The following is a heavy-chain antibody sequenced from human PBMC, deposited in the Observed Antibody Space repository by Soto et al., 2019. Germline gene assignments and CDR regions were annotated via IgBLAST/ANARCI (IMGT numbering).Heavy chain of an antibody. V-gene: IGHV1-69*13. Sequence: VASVKVSCKASGGTFSSYAISWVRQAPGQGLEWMGGIIPIFGTANYAQKFQGRVTITADESTSTAYMELSSLRSEDTAVYYCASHRPSSITMIVTGAFDAFDIWGQGTMVTVSS. J-gene: IGHJ3*02. D-gene: IGHD3-22*01. CDR2: IIPIFGTA. CDR1: GGTFSSYA. CDR3: ASHRPSSITMIVTGAFDAFDI.